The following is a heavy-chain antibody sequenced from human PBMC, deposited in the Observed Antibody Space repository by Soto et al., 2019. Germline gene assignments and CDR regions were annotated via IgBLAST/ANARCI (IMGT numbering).Heavy chain of an antibody. Sequence: GGSLRLSXAASGFAFSTFDIHWVRQAPGKGLEWVSGIGTLSDTFYAASVQGRFTISRQNAKNSVYLQMNSLRAGDTAFYYCARGRSFSYDSTPPPMFDPWGQGTLVTVSS. CDR1: GFAFSTFD. D-gene: IGHD3-10*01. CDR3: ARGRSFSYDSTPPPMFDP. CDR2: IGTLSDT. V-gene: IGHV3-13*01. J-gene: IGHJ5*02.